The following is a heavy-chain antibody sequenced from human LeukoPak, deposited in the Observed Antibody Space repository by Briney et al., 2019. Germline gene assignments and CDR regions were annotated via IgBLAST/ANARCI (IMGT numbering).Heavy chain of an antibody. J-gene: IGHJ4*02. CDR1: GFSLSTSGMC. Sequence: SGPTLLNPTQTLTLTCTFSGFSLSTSGMCVSWIRQPPGKALEWLARIDWDDDKYYSTSLKTRLTISKDTSKNQVVLTMTNMDPADTATYYCARTEQWLVRGGFDYWGQGTLVTVSS. CDR3: ARTEQWLVRGGFDY. CDR2: IDWDDDK. V-gene: IGHV2-70*11. D-gene: IGHD6-19*01.